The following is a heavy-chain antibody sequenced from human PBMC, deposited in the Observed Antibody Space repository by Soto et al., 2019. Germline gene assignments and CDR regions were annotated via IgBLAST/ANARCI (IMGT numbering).Heavy chain of an antibody. V-gene: IGHV5-51*01. Sequence: GESLKISCGASGYSFPGFWIGWVRQMPGKGLEWMGIIFPADSDTRYSPSFQGQVTISADKSISTAYLEWSSLKASDTAVYYCARWVRLAAAYLNWFDPWGQGTLVTVSS. J-gene: IGHJ5*02. D-gene: IGHD6-13*01. CDR2: IFPADSDT. CDR3: ARWVRLAAAYLNWFDP. CDR1: GYSFPGFW.